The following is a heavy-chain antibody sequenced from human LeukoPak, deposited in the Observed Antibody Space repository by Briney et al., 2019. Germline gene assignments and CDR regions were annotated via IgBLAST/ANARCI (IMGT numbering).Heavy chain of an antibody. CDR3: ARDVDSGYSFATGGAFDI. CDR1: GGSISSYY. CDR2: IYTSGST. Sequence: SETLSLTCTVSGGSISSYYWSWIRQPAGKGLEWIGRIYTSGSTNYNPSLKSRVTMSVDTSKNQFSLKLSSVTAADTAVYYCARDVDSGYSFATGGAFDIWAKGQWSPSLQ. V-gene: IGHV4-4*07. J-gene: IGHJ3*02. D-gene: IGHD3-22*01.